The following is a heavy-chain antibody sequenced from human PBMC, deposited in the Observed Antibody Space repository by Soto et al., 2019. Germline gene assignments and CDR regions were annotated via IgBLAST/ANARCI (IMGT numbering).Heavy chain of an antibody. CDR3: ARGFVVAAGRVFGMDV. D-gene: IGHD2-15*01. Sequence: ASVKVSCKASGYTFTGYYMHWVRQAPGQGLEWMGWINPNSGGTNYAQKFQGWVTMTRDTSISTAYMELSRLRSDDTAVYYCARGFVVAAGRVFGMDVWGQGTTVTVSS. CDR2: INPNSGGT. V-gene: IGHV1-2*04. J-gene: IGHJ6*02. CDR1: GYTFTGYY.